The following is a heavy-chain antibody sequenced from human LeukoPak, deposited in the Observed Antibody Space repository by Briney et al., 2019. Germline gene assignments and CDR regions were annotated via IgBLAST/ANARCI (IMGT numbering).Heavy chain of an antibody. D-gene: IGHD4-17*01. CDR2: ISSSSSYI. CDR1: EFALGSYN. J-gene: IGHJ2*01. CDR3: ANSHEDYEYFDL. Sequence: RPGGPLRLSCEASEFALGSYNRKWFRQAHGKGLEWVSSISSSSSYIYYADSVKGRFTISRDNAKNSLYLQMNSLRAEDTAVYYCANSHEDYEYFDLWGRGTLVTVSS. V-gene: IGHV3-21*01.